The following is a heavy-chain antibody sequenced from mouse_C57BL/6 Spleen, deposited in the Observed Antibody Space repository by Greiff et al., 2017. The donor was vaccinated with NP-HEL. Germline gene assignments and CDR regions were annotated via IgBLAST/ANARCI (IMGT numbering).Heavy chain of an antibody. J-gene: IGHJ1*03. Sequence: EVQRVESGGGLVKPGGSLKLSCAASGFTFSDYGMHWVRQAPEKGLEWVAYISSGSSTIYYADTVKGRFTISRDNAKNTLFLQMTSLRSEDTAMYYCARQDYDYDDWYFDVWGTGTTVTVSS. CDR1: GFTFSDYG. D-gene: IGHD2-4*01. CDR2: ISSGSSTI. V-gene: IGHV5-17*01. CDR3: ARQDYDYDDWYFDV.